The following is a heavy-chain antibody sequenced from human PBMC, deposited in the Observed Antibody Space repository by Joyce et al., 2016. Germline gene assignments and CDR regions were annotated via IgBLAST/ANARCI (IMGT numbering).Heavy chain of an antibody. Sequence: QVHLVESGGGVVQPGRSLRLSCAASGFTFSEFGLHWVRQAPGKWLEWVEIISYDGTYKYYSDSVKGRFTISRDNSKNSLYLQVNSLRAEDTAIYYCAKNRGDYGDYLWHPIESWGQGTLVTVSS. V-gene: IGHV3-30*18. J-gene: IGHJ4*02. D-gene: IGHD4-17*01. CDR3: AKNRGDYGDYLWHPIES. CDR1: GFTFSEFG. CDR2: ISYDGTYK.